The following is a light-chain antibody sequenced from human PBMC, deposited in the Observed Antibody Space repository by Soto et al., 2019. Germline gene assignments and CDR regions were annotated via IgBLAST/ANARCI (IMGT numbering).Light chain of an antibody. CDR1: SGFVGSFSL. J-gene: IGLJ1*01. V-gene: IGLV2-14*02. CDR2: EGH. CDR3: QSYDSSLSGPYV. Sequence: QSVLAQPASVSGSPGQSITISCTGTSGFVGSFSLVSWYQQHPGKAPKVMISEGHRRPSGVPDRFSGSKSGTSASLAITGLQAEDEADYYCQSYDSSLSGPYVFGTGTKVTVL.